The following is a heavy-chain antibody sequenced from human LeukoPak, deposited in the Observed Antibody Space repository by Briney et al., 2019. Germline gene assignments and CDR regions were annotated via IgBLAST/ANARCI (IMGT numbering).Heavy chain of an antibody. V-gene: IGHV3-53*04. J-gene: IGHJ4*02. D-gene: IGHD6-19*01. CDR1: GFTVSSNY. CDR2: IYSGGST. Sequence: PGGSLRLSCAASGFTVSSNYMSWVRQAPGKGLEWVSVIYSGGSTYYADSVKGRFTISRHNSKKTLYLQMNSLRAEDTAVYYCARVVAVAGFGFDYWGQGTLVTVSS. CDR3: ARVVAVAGFGFDY.